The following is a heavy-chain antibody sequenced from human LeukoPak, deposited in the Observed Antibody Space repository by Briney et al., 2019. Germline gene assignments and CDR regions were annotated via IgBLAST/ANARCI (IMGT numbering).Heavy chain of an antibody. Sequence: KSSETLSLTCTVSGVSISSGDYYWRWLRQPPGKGLEWIGYIYYSGSTYYNPSLKSRVTISVDTSKNQFSLKLSSVTAADTAVYYCARYSGYDDGYDYWGQGTLVTVSS. CDR2: IYYSGST. CDR1: GVSISSGDYY. D-gene: IGHD5-12*01. V-gene: IGHV4-30-4*01. CDR3: ARYSGYDDGYDY. J-gene: IGHJ4*02.